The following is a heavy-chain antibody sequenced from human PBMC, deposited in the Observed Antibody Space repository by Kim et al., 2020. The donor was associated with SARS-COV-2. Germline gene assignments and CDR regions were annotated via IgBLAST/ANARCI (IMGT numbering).Heavy chain of an antibody. D-gene: IGHD1-26*01. V-gene: IGHV3-30-3*01. J-gene: IGHJ4*02. Sequence: GGSLRLSCAASGFTFSSYAMHWVRQAPGKGLEWVAVISYDGSNKYYADSVKGRFTISRDNSKNTLYLQMNSLRAEDTAVYYCANSHIVGATLGLGDYWGQRNLYTVSP. CDR2: ISYDGSNK. CDR3: ANSHIVGATLGLGDY. CDR1: GFTFSSYA.